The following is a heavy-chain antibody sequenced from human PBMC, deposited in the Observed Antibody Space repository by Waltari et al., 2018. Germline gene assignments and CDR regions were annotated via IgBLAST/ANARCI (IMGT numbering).Heavy chain of an antibody. CDR3: ARGPRLLWFGELLQGYYFDY. CDR2: INHSGST. V-gene: IGHV4-34*01. Sequence: QVQLQQWGAGLLKPSETLSLTCAVYGGSFSGYYWRWIRQPPGKGLEWIGEINHSGSTNYNPSLKSRVTISVDTSKNQFSLKLSSVTAADTAVYYCARGPRLLWFGELLQGYYFDYWGQGTLVTVSS. J-gene: IGHJ4*02. D-gene: IGHD3-10*01. CDR1: GGSFSGYY.